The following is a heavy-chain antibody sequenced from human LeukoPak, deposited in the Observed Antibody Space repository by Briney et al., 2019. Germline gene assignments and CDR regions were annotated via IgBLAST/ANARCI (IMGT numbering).Heavy chain of an antibody. J-gene: IGHJ2*01. CDR1: GGSISSYY. CDR3: ARLGVVVVPAAMNWYFGL. V-gene: IGHV4-59*01. CDR2: IYYSGST. D-gene: IGHD2-2*01. Sequence: SETLSLTCTVSGGSISSYYWSWIRQPPGKGLEWIGYIYYSGSTNYNPSLKSRVTISVDTSKNQFSLKLSSVTAADTAVYYCARLGVVVVPAAMNWYFGLWGRGTLVTVSS.